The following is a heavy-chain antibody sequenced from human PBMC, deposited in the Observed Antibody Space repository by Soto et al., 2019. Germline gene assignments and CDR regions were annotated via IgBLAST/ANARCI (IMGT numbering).Heavy chain of an antibody. CDR2: LIPIFGTA. CDR1: GGTFSSYA. Sequence: QVQLVQSGAEVKKPGSSVKVSCKASGGTFSSYAISWVRQAPGQGLEWMGGLIPIFGTANYAQKFQGRVTITADESTSTAYMELSSLRSEDTAVYYCARVPTYCSGGSCPIYYYYGMDVWGQGTTLTVSS. CDR3: ARVPTYCSGGSCPIYYYYGMDV. V-gene: IGHV1-69*01. J-gene: IGHJ6*02. D-gene: IGHD2-15*01.